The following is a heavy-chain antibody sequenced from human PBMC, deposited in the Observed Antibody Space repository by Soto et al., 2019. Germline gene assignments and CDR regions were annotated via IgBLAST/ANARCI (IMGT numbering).Heavy chain of an antibody. D-gene: IGHD3-10*01. CDR1: GYTFTSTW. Sequence: ASVKVSCKASGYTFTSTWMHWVRQAPGQGLEWMGIINPYGGAATYAEKFQGRVTMTRDTSTATDHMELSSLRSEDTAMYYCAGGWFGHFLYYFDYSGQGTLVTVSS. CDR2: INPYGGAA. V-gene: IGHV1-46*01. CDR3: AGGWFGHFLYYFDY. J-gene: IGHJ4*02.